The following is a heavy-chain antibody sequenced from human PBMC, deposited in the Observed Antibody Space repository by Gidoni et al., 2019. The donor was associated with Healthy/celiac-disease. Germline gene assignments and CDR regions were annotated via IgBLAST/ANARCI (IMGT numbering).Heavy chain of an antibody. CDR3: ARTSSSGWYGEYFDY. Sequence: QVTLKESGPVLVKPTETLTLTCTVSGFSLSNARMGVSWIRQPPGKALEWLAHIFSNDEKSYSTSLKSRLTISKDTSKSQVVLTMTNMDPVDTATYYCARTSSSGWYGEYFDYWGQGTLVTVSS. V-gene: IGHV2-26*01. CDR2: IFSNDEK. J-gene: IGHJ4*02. CDR1: GFSLSNARMG. D-gene: IGHD6-19*01.